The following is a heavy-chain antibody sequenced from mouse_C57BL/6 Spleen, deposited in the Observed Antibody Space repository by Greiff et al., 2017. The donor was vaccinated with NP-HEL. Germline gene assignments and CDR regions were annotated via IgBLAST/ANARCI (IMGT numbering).Heavy chain of an antibody. J-gene: IGHJ1*03. V-gene: IGHV1-52*01. D-gene: IGHD1-1*01. Sequence: QVQLKQPGAELVRPGSSVKLSCKASGYTFTSYWMHWVKQRPIQGLEWIGNIDPSDSETHYNQKFKDKATLTVDKSSSTAYMQLSSLTSEDSAVYYCARTPSDYYGSSYGYFDVWGTGTTVTVSS. CDR2: IDPSDSET. CDR1: GYTFTSYW. CDR3: ARTPSDYYGSSYGYFDV.